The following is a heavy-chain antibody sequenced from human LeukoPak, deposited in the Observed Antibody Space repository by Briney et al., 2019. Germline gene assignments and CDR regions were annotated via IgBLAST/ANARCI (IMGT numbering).Heavy chain of an antibody. Sequence: ASVKVSCKASGYTFTSYGIIWGRQAPGQGLEWMGWISTYNGNTNYAQKIQGRVTMTTDTSTSTAYMELRSLRSDDTAVYYCARDLPYSSSWESIDYWGQGTLVTVSS. CDR1: GYTFTSYG. CDR3: ARDLPYSSSWESIDY. CDR2: ISTYNGNT. J-gene: IGHJ4*02. V-gene: IGHV1-18*01. D-gene: IGHD6-13*01.